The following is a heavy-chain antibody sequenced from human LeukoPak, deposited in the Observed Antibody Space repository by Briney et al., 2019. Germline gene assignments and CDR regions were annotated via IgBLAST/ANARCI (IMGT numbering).Heavy chain of an antibody. J-gene: IGHJ6*02. CDR1: GYTFTTYG. V-gene: IGHV1-18*01. Sequence: ASVTVSCKASGYTFTTYGINWVRQAPGQGLEWMGWIKTYNGDTNTAQKFLDRIIMTTDKSTGTAYMELRSLRSDDTAVYYCAKDGGQQWLTNYYSYGMDVWGQGTTVTVSS. CDR2: IKTYNGDT. D-gene: IGHD6-19*01. CDR3: AKDGGQQWLTNYYSYGMDV.